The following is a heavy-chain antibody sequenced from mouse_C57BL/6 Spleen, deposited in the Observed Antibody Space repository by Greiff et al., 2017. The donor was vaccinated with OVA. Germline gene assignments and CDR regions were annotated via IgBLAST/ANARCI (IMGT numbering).Heavy chain of an antibody. CDR2: IDPETGGT. CDR1: GYTFTDYE. V-gene: IGHV1-15*01. D-gene: IGHD1-2*01. CDR3: TTIATAPFAY. Sequence: VQLQQSGAELVRPGALVTLSCKASGYTFTDYEMHWVKQTPVHGLEWIGAIDPETGGTAYNQKFKGKAILTADKSSSTAYMELRSLTSEDSAVYYCTTIATAPFAYWGQGTLVTVSA. J-gene: IGHJ3*01.